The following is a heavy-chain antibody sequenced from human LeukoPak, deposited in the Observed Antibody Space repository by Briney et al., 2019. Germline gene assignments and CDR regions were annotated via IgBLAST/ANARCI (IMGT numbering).Heavy chain of an antibody. V-gene: IGHV3-30*02. J-gene: IGHJ4*02. Sequence: GGSLRLSCAASGFTFSSYGMHWVRQAPGKGLEWVAFIRYDGGKEYYADSVKGRFTISRDNSKNTLYLQMNSLKTEDTAVYYCAKDSRYYYVDYWGQGTLVTVSS. CDR1: GFTFSSYG. CDR2: IRYDGGKE. CDR3: AKDSRYYYVDY. D-gene: IGHD1-14*01.